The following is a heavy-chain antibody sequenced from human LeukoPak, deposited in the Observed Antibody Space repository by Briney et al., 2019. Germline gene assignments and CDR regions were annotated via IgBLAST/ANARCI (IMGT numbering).Heavy chain of an antibody. CDR3: ARDSYYDNSGEGAFDS. Sequence: PSETLSLTCDVSGGSISTIGYSWGWIRPPPGQGLVWIGYIYQSASTSYNPSLQRRVTISIDRSKNQFSLKLNAVTAADTAVYYCARDSYYDNSGEGAFDSWGQATMVTVPA. CDR1: GGSISTIGYS. CDR2: IYQSAST. J-gene: IGHJ3*02. V-gene: IGHV4-30-2*01. D-gene: IGHD3-22*01.